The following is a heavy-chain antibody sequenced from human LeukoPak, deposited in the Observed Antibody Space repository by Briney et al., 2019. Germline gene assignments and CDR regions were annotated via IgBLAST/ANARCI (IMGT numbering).Heavy chain of an antibody. CDR2: LIPVFGAA. Sequence: SVKVSCKAAGGTFSNYGHAISWVRQAPGQGLEWIGGLIPVFGAAKYAQKFQGRVTITTDESTTTAYMEVTGLRSEDTAVYYCVRGQRDPGAGAGIDYYYYYMDVWGXXXXXXVS. J-gene: IGHJ6*03. D-gene: IGHD6-19*01. CDR1: GGTFSNYGHA. V-gene: IGHV1-69*05. CDR3: VRGQRDPGAGAGIDYYYYYMDV.